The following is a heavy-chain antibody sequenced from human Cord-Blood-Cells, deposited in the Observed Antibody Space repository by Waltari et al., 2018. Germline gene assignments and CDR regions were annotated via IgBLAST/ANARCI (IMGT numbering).Heavy chain of an antibody. Sequence: EVQLVQSGAEVQKPGANVKISCKVSGYTFTDYYMPWVQQPPGKGLEWMGLVDPEDGETIYAEKFQGRVTITAGTSTDTAYMELSSLRSEDTAVYYCATPPHDFWSGYYAFDIWGQGTMVTVSS. CDR2: VDPEDGET. CDR3: ATPPHDFWSGYYAFDI. CDR1: GYTFTDYY. D-gene: IGHD3-3*01. J-gene: IGHJ3*02. V-gene: IGHV1-69-2*01.